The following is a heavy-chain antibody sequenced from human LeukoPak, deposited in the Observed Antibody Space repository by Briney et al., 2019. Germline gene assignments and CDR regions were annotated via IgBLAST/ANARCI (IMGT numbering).Heavy chain of an antibody. CDR2: TYSGGST. Sequence: GGSLRLSCAASGFTVSSNYMSWVRQAPGKGLEWVSVTYSGGSTYYADSVKGRFTISRDNSKNTLYLQMNSLRAEDTAVYYCARGGNPYYYFDYWGQGTLVTVSS. J-gene: IGHJ4*02. D-gene: IGHD3-10*01. CDR3: ARGGNPYYYFDY. CDR1: GFTVSSNY. V-gene: IGHV3-66*01.